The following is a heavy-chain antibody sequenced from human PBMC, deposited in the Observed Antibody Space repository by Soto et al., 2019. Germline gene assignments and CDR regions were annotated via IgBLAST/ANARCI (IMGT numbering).Heavy chain of an antibody. V-gene: IGHV3-11*05. J-gene: IGHJ4*02. CDR2: ISSSSSYT. CDR3: ARDSRQYSGYDYFDY. D-gene: IGHD5-12*01. CDR1: GFTFSDYY. Sequence: QVQLVESGGGLVKPGGSLRLSCAASGFTFSDYYMSWIRQAPGKGLEWVSYISSSSSYTNYADSVKGRFTISRDNAKNSLYMQMNSLRAEDTAVYYCARDSRQYSGYDYFDYWGQGTLVTVSS.